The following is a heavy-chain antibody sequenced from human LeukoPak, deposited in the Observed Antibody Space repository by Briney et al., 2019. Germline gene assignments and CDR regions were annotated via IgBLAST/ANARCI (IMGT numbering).Heavy chain of an antibody. CDR2: ICSSSSTI. Sequence: PGGSLRLSCAASGFTFSSYTVHWVRQAPGKGLEWVSFICSSSSTIYYADSVKGRFTISRDNSKNTLYLEMNSLRAEDTAIYYCAKMKGHPLPKYYMDVWGQGTTVTVSS. V-gene: IGHV3-48*01. J-gene: IGHJ6*01. D-gene: IGHD1-26*01. CDR1: GFTFSSYT. CDR3: AKMKGHPLPKYYMDV.